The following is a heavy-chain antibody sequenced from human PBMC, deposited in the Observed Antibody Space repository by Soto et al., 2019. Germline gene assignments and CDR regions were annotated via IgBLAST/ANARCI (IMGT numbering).Heavy chain of an antibody. CDR2: INTDGSTT. V-gene: IGHV3-74*01. CDR1: GFTFSSHW. CDR3: ARDLFKYQLLSNFDY. D-gene: IGHD2-2*01. Sequence: VRPLRLSCAASGFTFSSHWMHWVSQAPGKGLVWVSRINTDGSTTNYADYVKGRFTVSRDNSKNTLYLQMNSLRAEDTAVYYCARDLFKYQLLSNFDYWGQGTLVTVSS. J-gene: IGHJ4*02.